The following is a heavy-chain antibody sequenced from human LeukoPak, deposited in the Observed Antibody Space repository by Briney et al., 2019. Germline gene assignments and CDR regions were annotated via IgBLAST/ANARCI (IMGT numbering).Heavy chain of an antibody. V-gene: IGHV3-21*01. D-gene: IGHD2-21*02. CDR2: ISSSSSYI. Sequence: GGSLRLSCAASGFTFSSYSMNWVRQAPGKGLEWVSSISSSSSYIYYADSVKGRFTISRDNAKNSLYLQMNSLRAEDTAVYYCARDSCGGDCYSPLWGQGTMVTVPS. CDR3: ARDSCGGDCYSPL. CDR1: GFTFSSYS. J-gene: IGHJ3*01.